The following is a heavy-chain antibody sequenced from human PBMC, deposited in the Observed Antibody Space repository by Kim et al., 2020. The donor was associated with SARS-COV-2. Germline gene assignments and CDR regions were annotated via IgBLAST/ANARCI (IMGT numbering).Heavy chain of an antibody. CDR3: AKWNVGIRSTDY. V-gene: IGHV3-30*18. CDR2: ISYDGSNK. Sequence: GGSLRLSCAASGFTFSSYGMHWVRQAPGKGLEWVSVISYDGSNKYYADSVKGRFTISRDNSKNTLYLQMNRLRAEDTAVYYCAKWNVGIRSTDYWGQGTLVTASS. D-gene: IGHD1-1*01. J-gene: IGHJ4*02. CDR1: GFTFSSYG.